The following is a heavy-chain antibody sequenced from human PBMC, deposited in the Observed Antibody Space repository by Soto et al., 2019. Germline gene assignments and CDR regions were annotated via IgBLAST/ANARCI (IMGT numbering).Heavy chain of an antibody. Sequence: VWSLRLSCAATGFTFSNAWMIWVRHAPVKGVEWVGRIKSKTDGGTTDYAAPVKGRFTISRDDSKNTLYLQMNSLKTEDTAVYYCTTTTYYDFWSGYYVFDYWGQGTLVTVS. V-gene: IGHV3-15*01. CDR1: GFTFSNAW. J-gene: IGHJ4*02. CDR2: IKSKTDGGTT. D-gene: IGHD3-3*01. CDR3: TTTTYYDFWSGYYVFDY.